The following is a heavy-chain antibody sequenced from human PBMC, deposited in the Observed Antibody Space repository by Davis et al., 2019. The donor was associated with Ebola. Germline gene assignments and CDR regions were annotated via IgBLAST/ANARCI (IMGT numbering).Heavy chain of an antibody. V-gene: IGHV4-59*08. D-gene: IGHD6-13*01. CDR1: GAYISTYY. J-gene: IGHJ4*02. CDR2: VYYSGSH. CDR3: ARRVRQQLVFDY. Sequence: PSETLSLTCTVSGAYISTYYWSWIRQPPGKGLEWIGYVYYSGSHNYNPSLKSRVTISVDTSKNQFSLKLSSVTAADTAVYYCARRVRQQLVFDYWGQGTLVTVSS.